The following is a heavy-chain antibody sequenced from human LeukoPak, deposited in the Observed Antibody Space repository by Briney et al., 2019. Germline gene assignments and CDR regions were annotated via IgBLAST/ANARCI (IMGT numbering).Heavy chain of an antibody. D-gene: IGHD6-19*01. Sequence: PGRSLRLSCAASGFTSDDYAMHWVRQAPGKGLEWVSGISWNSGSIGYADSVKGRFTISRDNAKNSLYLQMNSLRAEDTALYYCAKDRYEQWLVFDYWGQGTLVTVSS. V-gene: IGHV3-9*02. CDR1: GFTSDDYA. CDR2: ISWNSGSI. J-gene: IGHJ4*02. CDR3: AKDRYEQWLVFDY.